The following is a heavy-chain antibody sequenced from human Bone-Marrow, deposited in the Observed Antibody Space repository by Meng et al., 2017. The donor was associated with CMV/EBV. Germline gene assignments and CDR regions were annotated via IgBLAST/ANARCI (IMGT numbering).Heavy chain of an antibody. Sequence: ASVKVSCKASGYTFTSYYMHWVRQAPGQGLEWMGIINPSGGSTSYAQKFQGRVTITTDESTSTAHMELSSLRSEDTAVYYCARPNSADYGGNFDWVQGTLVTVSS. J-gene: IGHJ4*02. V-gene: IGHV1-46*01. D-gene: IGHD4-23*01. CDR2: INPSGGST. CDR3: ARPNSADYGGNFD. CDR1: GYTFTSYY.